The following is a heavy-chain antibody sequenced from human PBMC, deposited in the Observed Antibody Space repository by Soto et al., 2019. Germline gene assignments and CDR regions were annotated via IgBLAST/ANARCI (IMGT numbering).Heavy chain of an antibody. V-gene: IGHV1-69*13. CDR2: FIAMLGTP. Sequence: SVKVSCKASGGTFGSHGIAWVRQAPGQGMEWMGGFIAMLGTPTYAKKVQGRATITADESLTSSYLELRSLRSEDTGVYFCARGAMANFDYWGQGTVVTVSS. D-gene: IGHD5-18*01. CDR1: GGTFGSHG. CDR3: ARGAMANFDY. J-gene: IGHJ4*02.